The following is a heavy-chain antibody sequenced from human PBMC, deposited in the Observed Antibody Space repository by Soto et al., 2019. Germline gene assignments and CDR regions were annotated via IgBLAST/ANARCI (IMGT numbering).Heavy chain of an antibody. V-gene: IGHV3-23*01. CDR2: ISGSGGST. CDR3: AKDRGNWNYVDWFDP. Sequence: GGSLRLSCAVSGFTFSSYAMSWVRQAPGKGLEWVSAISGSGGSTYYADSVKGRFTISRDNSKNTLYLQMNSLRAEDTAVYYCAKDRGNWNYVDWFDPWGQGTLVTVSS. CDR1: GFTFSSYA. D-gene: IGHD1-7*01. J-gene: IGHJ5*02.